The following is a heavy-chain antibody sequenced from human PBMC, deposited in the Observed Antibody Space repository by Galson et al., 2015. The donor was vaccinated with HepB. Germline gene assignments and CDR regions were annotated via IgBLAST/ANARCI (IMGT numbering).Heavy chain of an antibody. Sequence: SLRLSCAASGFSFSTHAMHWVRQAPGKGLEYVSSISQIGDYTYYGNSVRGRFTISRVNSENTLYLHMGSLTAEDTAVYYCTRWDCGSDRNRCYEGVWGKGTTVTVSS. V-gene: IGHV3-64*01. CDR1: GFSFSTHA. CDR2: ISQIGDYT. CDR3: TRWDCGSDRNRCYEGV. J-gene: IGHJ6*04. D-gene: IGHD2-21*02.